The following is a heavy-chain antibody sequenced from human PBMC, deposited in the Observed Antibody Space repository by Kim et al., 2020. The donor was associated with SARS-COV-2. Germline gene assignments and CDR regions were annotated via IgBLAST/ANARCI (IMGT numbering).Heavy chain of an antibody. D-gene: IGHD1-26*01. V-gene: IGHV4-31*02. CDR3: ARERFVGATSGYYFDY. J-gene: IGHJ4*02. Sequence: SLKSRVTISVDTSKNQFSLKLSSVTAADTAVYYCARERFVGATSGYYFDYWGQGTLVTISS.